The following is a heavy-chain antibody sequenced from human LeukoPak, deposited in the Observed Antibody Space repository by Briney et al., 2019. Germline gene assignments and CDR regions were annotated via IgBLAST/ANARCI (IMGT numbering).Heavy chain of an antibody. Sequence: TSETLSLTCTVSGGSISSYYWSWIRQPPGKGLEWIGYIYYSGSTNYNPSLKSRVTISVDTSKNQFSLKLSSVTAADTAVYYCARVYGDYRLDYFDHWGQGTLVTVSS. CDR2: IYYSGST. V-gene: IGHV4-59*01. J-gene: IGHJ4*02. D-gene: IGHD4-17*01. CDR1: GGSISSYY. CDR3: ARVYGDYRLDYFDH.